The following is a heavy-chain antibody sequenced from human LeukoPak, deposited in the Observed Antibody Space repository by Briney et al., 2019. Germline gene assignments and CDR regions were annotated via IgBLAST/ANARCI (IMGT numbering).Heavy chain of an antibody. J-gene: IGHJ5*02. V-gene: IGHV4-34*01. Sequence: PSETLSLTCAVYGGSFSGYYWSWIRHPPGKGLEWIGEINHSGSTNYNPSLKSRVTISVDTSKNQFSLKLSSVTAADTAVYYCARVSIRLRFLEWLPDNWFDPWGQGTLVTVSS. CDR2: INHSGST. CDR3: ARVSIRLRFLEWLPDNWFDP. CDR1: GGSFSGYY. D-gene: IGHD3-3*01.